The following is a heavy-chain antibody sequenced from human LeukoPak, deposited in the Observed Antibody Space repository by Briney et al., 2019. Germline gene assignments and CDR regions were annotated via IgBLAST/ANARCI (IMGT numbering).Heavy chain of an antibody. CDR1: GFNFRSYG. V-gene: IGHV3-33*01. CDR2: IWYDGSDK. D-gene: IGHD6-19*01. J-gene: IGHJ4*02. Sequence: GRSLRLSCVASGFNFRSYGMHWVRQAPGKGLEWVAIIWYDGSDKYCADSVKGRFTISRDNSRNTLYLQMNSLRAEDTAVYYCARDLGSSGFFDYWGQGTLVTVSP. CDR3: ARDLGSSGFFDY.